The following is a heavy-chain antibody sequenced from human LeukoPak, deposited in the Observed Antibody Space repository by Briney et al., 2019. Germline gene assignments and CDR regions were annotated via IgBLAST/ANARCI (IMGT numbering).Heavy chain of an antibody. V-gene: IGHV3-74*01. CDR2: INSDGSDI. D-gene: IGHD3-22*01. CDR3: ATWGSSGYIAFDY. J-gene: IGHJ4*02. CDR1: GFTFSRYW. Sequence: GGSLRLSCAASGFTFSRYWMHWVRQAPGRGLVWVSRINSDGSDISYADSVKGRFTISRDNAKNTVYLQMNSLRAEDTAVYYCATWGSSGYIAFDYWGQGTLVTVSS.